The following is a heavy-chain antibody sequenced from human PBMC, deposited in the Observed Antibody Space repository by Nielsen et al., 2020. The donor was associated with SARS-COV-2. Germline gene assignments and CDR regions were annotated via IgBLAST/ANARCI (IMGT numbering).Heavy chain of an antibody. CDR1: GGSFSGYY. J-gene: IGHJ6*02. CDR3: ASDRFWSYIYYGMDV. CDR2: INHSGST. Sequence: SETLSLTCAVYGGSFSGYYWSWIRQPPGKGLEWIGEINHSGSTNYNPSLKSRVTISVDTSKNQFSLKLSSVTAADTAVYYCASDRFWSYIYYGMDVWGQGTTVTVSS. D-gene: IGHD3-10*01. V-gene: IGHV4-34*01.